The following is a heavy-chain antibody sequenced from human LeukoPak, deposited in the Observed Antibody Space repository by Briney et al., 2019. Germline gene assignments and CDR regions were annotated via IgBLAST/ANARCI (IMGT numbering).Heavy chain of an antibody. J-gene: IGHJ5*02. CDR2: INPSGVST. CDR1: GYTFTSYG. CDR3: AGVTAAAATSDWFDP. Sequence: ASEKVSCKASGYTFTSYGISLVRQAPGQGLEWMGIINPSGVSTSYAQKFQGRVTMTRDTSTSTVYMELSSLRSEDTAVYYCAGVTAAAATSDWFDPWGQGTLVTVSS. D-gene: IGHD6-13*01. V-gene: IGHV1-46*01.